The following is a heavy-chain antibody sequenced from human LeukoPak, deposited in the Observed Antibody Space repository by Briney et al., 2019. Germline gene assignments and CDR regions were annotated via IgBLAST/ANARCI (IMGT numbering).Heavy chain of an antibody. Sequence: GTSLRLSCAASGLTFSAYGMHWVRQAPGKGLEWVAVIWSDGTNKYYAESVRGRFTISRDNSKNTLYLQMNTLIIEDTAVYYCASAAGVFDNWGQGTMITVSS. CDR2: IWSDGTNK. D-gene: IGHD2-8*01. J-gene: IGHJ3*02. V-gene: IGHV3-33*01. CDR3: ASAAGVFDN. CDR1: GLTFSAYG.